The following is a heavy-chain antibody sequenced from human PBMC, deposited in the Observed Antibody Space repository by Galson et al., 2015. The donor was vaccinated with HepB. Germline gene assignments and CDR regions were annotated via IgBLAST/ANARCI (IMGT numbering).Heavy chain of an antibody. D-gene: IGHD2-2*01. CDR1: GGTFSSYA. J-gene: IGHJ6*03. CDR2: IIPILGIA. Sequence: SVKVSCKASGGTFSSYAISWVRQAPGQGLEWMGRIIPILGIANYAQKFQGRVTITADKSTSTAYMELSSLRSEDTAVYYCARWTGDCSSTSCYPPTPYYYYYYYMDVWGKGTTVTVSS. CDR3: ARWTGDCSSTSCYPPTPYYYYYYYMDV. V-gene: IGHV1-69*04.